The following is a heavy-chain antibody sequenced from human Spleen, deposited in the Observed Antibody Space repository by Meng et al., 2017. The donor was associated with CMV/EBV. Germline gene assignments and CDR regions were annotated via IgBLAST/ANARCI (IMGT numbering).Heavy chain of an antibody. Sequence: QSQLVESGGRLVKPGGSLILSCAASVITFSDYYMSWIRQAPGKGLEWVSYISSSNSYTNYADSVKGRFTISRDNAKNSLYLQMNSLRAEDTAVYYCALTTAVFTGMDVWGQGTTVTVSS. D-gene: IGHD6-25*01. CDR1: VITFSDYY. J-gene: IGHJ6*02. V-gene: IGHV3-11*06. CDR3: ALTTAVFTGMDV. CDR2: ISSSNSYT.